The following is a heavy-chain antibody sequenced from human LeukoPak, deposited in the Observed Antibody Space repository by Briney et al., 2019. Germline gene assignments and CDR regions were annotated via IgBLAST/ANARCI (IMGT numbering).Heavy chain of an antibody. D-gene: IGHD1-26*01. CDR2: ISAYNGNT. J-gene: IGHJ5*02. CDR3: ARALNKVGATSWFDP. CDR1: GYTFTSYG. V-gene: IGHV1-18*01. Sequence: GASVKVSCKASGYTFTSYGISWVRQAPGQGLEWMGWISAYNGNTNCAQKLQGRVTMTTDTSTSTAYMELRSLRSDDTAVYYCARALNKVGATSWFDPWGQGTLVTVSS.